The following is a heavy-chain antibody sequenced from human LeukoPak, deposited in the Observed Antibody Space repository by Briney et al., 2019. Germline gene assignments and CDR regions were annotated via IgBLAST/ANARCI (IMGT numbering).Heavy chain of an antibody. CDR3: AKTANSSYGMDV. CDR2: ISGSGGST. CDR1: GFTLTSYA. V-gene: IGHV3-23*01. Sequence: PGGSLRLYCAASGFTLTSYAMSWVRQAPGKGLEWVSAISGSGGSTYYADSVKGRFTISRDNSKNTLYLQMNSLRAEDTAIYYCAKTANSSYGMDVWGQGTTVTVSS. J-gene: IGHJ6*02.